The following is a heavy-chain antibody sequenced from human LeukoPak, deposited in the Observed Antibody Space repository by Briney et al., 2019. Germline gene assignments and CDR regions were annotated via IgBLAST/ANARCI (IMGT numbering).Heavy chain of an antibody. V-gene: IGHV3-21*01. CDR1: GFTFSSYG. CDR3: ARNKINTVTTGWYFDL. Sequence: GGSMRLSCAASGFTFSSYGMNWVRQAPGKGLEWVSFVSIGGTYIYYADSVKGRFTISRDDAKNSLYLQMNSLTAEDTAEYYCARNKINTVTTGWYFDLWGRGTLVTVSS. CDR2: VSIGGTYI. J-gene: IGHJ2*01. D-gene: IGHD4-17*01.